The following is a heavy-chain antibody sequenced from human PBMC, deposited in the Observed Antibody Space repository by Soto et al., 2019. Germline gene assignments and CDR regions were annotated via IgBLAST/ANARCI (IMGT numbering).Heavy chain of an antibody. V-gene: IGHV3-21*02. CDR2: ISRGGSPI. CDR3: ASDRHDQGDFNWFDP. J-gene: IGHJ5*02. CDR1: GFAFSDFG. Sequence: EVQLVESGGGLVKPGGSLRLSCAASGFAFSDFGFNWVRQAPGKGLEWVSFISRGGSPIYYADSLRGRFTISRDDANNSISLQMTRLRPEDTAIYYCASDRHDQGDFNWFDPWGQGTLVTVSS. D-gene: IGHD4-17*01.